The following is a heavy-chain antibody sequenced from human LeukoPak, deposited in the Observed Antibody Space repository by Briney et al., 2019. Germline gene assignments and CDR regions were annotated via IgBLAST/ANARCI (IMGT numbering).Heavy chain of an antibody. CDR2: ISSSSSYI. V-gene: IGHV3-21*01. Sequence: PGGSLRPSCAASGFTFSSYSMNWVRQAPGKGLEWVSSISSSSSYIYYADSVKGRFTISKDNAKNSLYLQMNSLRAEDTAVYYCATLSYGDFDYWGQGTLVTVSS. D-gene: IGHD5-18*01. J-gene: IGHJ4*02. CDR1: GFTFSSYS. CDR3: ATLSYGDFDY.